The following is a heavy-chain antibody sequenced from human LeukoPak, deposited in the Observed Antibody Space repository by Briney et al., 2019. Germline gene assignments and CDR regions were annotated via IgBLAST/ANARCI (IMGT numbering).Heavy chain of an antibody. CDR2: ISSDGGST. Sequence: GGSLRLSCAASGFTFSSYAMHWVRQAPGKGLEYISAISSDGGSTYYANSVKDRFSISRDNSRNTLYLQMGSLRPDDMAVYYCAKASGSYFRFEAYYFDYWGQGTLVTVSS. CDR1: GFTFSSYA. D-gene: IGHD1-26*01. CDR3: AKASGSYFRFEAYYFDY. V-gene: IGHV3-64*01. J-gene: IGHJ4*02.